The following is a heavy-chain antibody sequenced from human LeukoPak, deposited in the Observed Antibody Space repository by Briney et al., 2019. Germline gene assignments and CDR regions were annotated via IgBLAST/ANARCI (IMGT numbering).Heavy chain of an antibody. D-gene: IGHD6-19*01. CDR2: ISSNGGST. J-gene: IGHJ6*02. V-gene: IGHV3-64*01. CDR3: ARPQQWRVYYAIGV. Sequence: PGGSLRLSFAASGFSFSSYAIHWVRQAPGKGLEYVSAISSNGGSTYYANSVKGRFTISRDNSKNTLYLQMGSLRAEDIAVYYCARPQQWRVYYAIGVWGQGTTVTVSS. CDR1: GFSFSSYA.